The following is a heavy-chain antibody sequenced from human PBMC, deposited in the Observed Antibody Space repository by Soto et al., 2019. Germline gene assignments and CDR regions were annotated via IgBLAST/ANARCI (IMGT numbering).Heavy chain of an antibody. CDR3: ARSHSFDGSIYHYYFDF. CDR2: IYASGAT. Sequence: KASETLSLTCTVSGGSISTYYWSWIRQPPGGTLEWIGYIYASGATTYNPSLESRVTMSVDMPNNEFSLGLTSLTAADTAVYYCARSHSFDGSIYHYYFDFWGQGTLVTVSS. J-gene: IGHJ4*02. V-gene: IGHV4-59*01. CDR1: GGSISTYY. D-gene: IGHD3-10*01.